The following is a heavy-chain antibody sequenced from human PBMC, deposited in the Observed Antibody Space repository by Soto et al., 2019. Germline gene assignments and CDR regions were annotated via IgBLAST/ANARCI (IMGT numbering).Heavy chain of an antibody. Sequence: SETLSLTCSISGGSISVYYWSWIRQRPGQGLEWIGYIYASGSPYYNPSLRSRVTISADTSKNQISLKLTSPTAADTAVYYCARGVGSSPPRYWGRGTPGTVSS. V-gene: IGHV4-59*01. CDR1: GGSISVYY. CDR3: ARGVGSSPPRY. CDR2: IYASGSP. J-gene: IGHJ4*02. D-gene: IGHD1-26*01.